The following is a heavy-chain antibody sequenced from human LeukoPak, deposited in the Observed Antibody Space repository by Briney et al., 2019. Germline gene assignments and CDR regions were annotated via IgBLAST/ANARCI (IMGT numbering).Heavy chain of an antibody. J-gene: IGHJ4*02. CDR1: GFTFSNYA. CDR3: AREYCSGGSCYPHY. D-gene: IGHD2-15*01. Sequence: GRSLRLSCAASGFTFSNYAMHWVRQAPGKGLEWVSSISSSSSYIYYADSVKGRFTISRDNAKNSLYLQMNSLRAEDTAVYYCAREYCSGGSCYPHYWGQGTLVTVSS. CDR2: ISSSSSYI. V-gene: IGHV3-21*01.